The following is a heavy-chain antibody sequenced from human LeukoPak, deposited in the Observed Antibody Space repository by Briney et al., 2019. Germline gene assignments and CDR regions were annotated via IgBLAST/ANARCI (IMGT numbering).Heavy chain of an antibody. CDR1: GGSISSYY. CDR3: ARDTYDSSGYYHDY. Sequence: SETLSLTCTVSGGSISSYYWSWIRQPPGKGLEWIGYIYYSGSTNYNPSLKSRVTISVDTSKYQFSLKLSSVTAADTAVYYCARDTYDSSGYYHDYWGQGTLVTVSS. J-gene: IGHJ4*02. D-gene: IGHD3-22*01. V-gene: IGHV4-59*01. CDR2: IYYSGST.